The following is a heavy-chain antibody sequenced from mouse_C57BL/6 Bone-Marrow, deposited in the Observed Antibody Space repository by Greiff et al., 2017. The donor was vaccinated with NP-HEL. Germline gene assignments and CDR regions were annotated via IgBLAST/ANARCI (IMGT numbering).Heavy chain of an antibody. D-gene: IGHD1-2*01. CDR2: INYDGSST. J-gene: IGHJ4*01. CDR1: GFTFSDYY. V-gene: IGHV5-16*01. CDR3: AKDGALRRRTCAMDF. Sequence: EVQRVESEGGLVQPGSSMKLSCTASGFTFSDYYMAWVRQVPEKGLEWVADINYDGSSTYYLDSLKGRFIISIDNATNIPYLQMHSLKSDDTATYNCAKDGALRRRTCAMDFWGQGTSVTVSS.